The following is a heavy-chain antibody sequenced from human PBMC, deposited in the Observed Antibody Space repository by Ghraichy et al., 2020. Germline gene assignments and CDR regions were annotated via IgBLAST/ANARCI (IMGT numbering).Heavy chain of an antibody. CDR2: IYTSGST. Sequence: SETLSLTCTVSGGSISSYYWSWIRQPAGQGLEWVGRIYTSGSTNYNPSLKSRVTMSVDTSKNQFSLKLTSVTATDTAVYYCARGSPSYSSSSDYFDYWGQGTLVTVSS. V-gene: IGHV4-4*07. CDR3: ARGSPSYSSSSDYFDY. J-gene: IGHJ4*02. D-gene: IGHD6-6*01. CDR1: GGSISSYY.